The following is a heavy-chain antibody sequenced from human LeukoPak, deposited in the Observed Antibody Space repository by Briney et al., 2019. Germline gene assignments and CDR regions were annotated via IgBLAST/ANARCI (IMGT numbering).Heavy chain of an antibody. D-gene: IGHD6-13*01. CDR2: ISYDGSKK. Sequence: GGSLRLSCAASGFNFSSYGMHWVRQAPGKGLEWVAVISYDGSKKYYADSVKGRFSISRDNSKNTVYLQMKSLRAEDTAVYYCAKEWHSSSWLDYWGQGTLVTVSS. CDR1: GFNFSSYG. V-gene: IGHV3-30*18. CDR3: AKEWHSSSWLDY. J-gene: IGHJ4*02.